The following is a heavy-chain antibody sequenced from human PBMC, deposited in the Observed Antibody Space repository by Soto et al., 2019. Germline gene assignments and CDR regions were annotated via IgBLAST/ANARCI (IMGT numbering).Heavy chain of an antibody. Sequence: PAETLSLTCTVSGGSFSSGSYYWSWIRQPPGKGLEWIGYIYYSGSTNYNPSLKSRVTISVDTSKNQFSLKLSSVTAADTAVYYCARDLQAAAETSPGHFDYWGQGTLVTVSS. J-gene: IGHJ4*02. CDR1: GGSFSSGSYY. CDR2: IYYSGST. V-gene: IGHV4-61*01. D-gene: IGHD6-13*01. CDR3: ARDLQAAAETSPGHFDY.